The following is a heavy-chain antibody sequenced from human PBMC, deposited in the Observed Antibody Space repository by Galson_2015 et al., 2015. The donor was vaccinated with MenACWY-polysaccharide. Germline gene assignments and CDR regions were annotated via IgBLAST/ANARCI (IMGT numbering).Heavy chain of an antibody. CDR1: GFSFRTYS. J-gene: IGHJ3*02. CDR3: VRDMRPGSNDAFEI. D-gene: IGHD3-16*01. V-gene: IGHV3-48*02. CDR2: IRTEGDST. Sequence: SLRLSCAGSGFSFRTYSMNWVRQAPGEGLEWVSYIRTEGDSTHYADSVKGRFTVSRDNAKDSMYLQMNSLRDEDTAVYYCVRDMRPGSNDAFEIWGQGTMVTVSS.